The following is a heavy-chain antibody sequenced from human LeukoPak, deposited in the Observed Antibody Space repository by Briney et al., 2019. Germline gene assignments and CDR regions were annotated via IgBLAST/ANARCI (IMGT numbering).Heavy chain of an antibody. J-gene: IGHJ4*02. V-gene: IGHV4-39*07. CDR2: IYYSGST. CDR1: GGSISSSSYY. CDR3: ARVLLYSYGYIDY. Sequence: SETLSLTCTVSGGSISSSSYYWGWIRQPPGTGLEWIGSIYYSGSTHYNPSLKSRVTISVDTSKNQFSLKLSPVTAADTAVYYCARVLLYSYGYIDYWGQGTLVTVSS. D-gene: IGHD5-18*01.